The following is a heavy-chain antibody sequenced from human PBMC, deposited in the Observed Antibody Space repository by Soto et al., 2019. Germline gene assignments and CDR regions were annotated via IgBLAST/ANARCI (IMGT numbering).Heavy chain of an antibody. CDR1: GFTFSNAW. V-gene: IGHV3-15*01. D-gene: IGHD2-2*01. CDR3: TTGCSSTSCYYWFDP. CDR2: IKSKTDGGTT. J-gene: IGHJ5*02. Sequence: GGSLRLSCAASGFTFSNAWMSWVRQAPGKGLEWVGRIKSKTDGGTTDYAAPVKGRFTISRDDSKNTLYLQMNSLKTEDTAVYYCTTGCSSTSCYYWFDPWGQRTLVTVSS.